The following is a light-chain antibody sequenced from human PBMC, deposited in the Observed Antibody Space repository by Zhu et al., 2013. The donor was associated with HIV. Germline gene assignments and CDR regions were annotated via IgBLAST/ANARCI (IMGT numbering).Light chain of an antibody. V-gene: IGKV1-17*01. Sequence: DIQMTQSPSSLSVSLGDRVTITCRASQGIRIALGWFQQRPGKAPKRLIYAASTLQPGVPSRFSGSGSGTEFTLTISSLQPEDSATYYCLQHDSYPITFGQGTRLDIK. CDR3: LQHDSYPIT. J-gene: IGKJ5*01. CDR1: QGIRIA. CDR2: AAS.